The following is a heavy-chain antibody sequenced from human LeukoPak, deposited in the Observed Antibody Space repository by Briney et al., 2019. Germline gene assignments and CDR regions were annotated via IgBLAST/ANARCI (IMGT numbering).Heavy chain of an antibody. CDR2: IFGSGGSP. J-gene: IGHJ4*02. D-gene: IGHD5-18*01. Sequence: GGSLRLSCEASGFTFGSFAMYWVRQAPGKGLDWIAGIFGSGGSPHYADSVKGRFTISRDNSKDTVYLQINSLRAEDTAVYYCGKTTTGYSNGQKPAWPVDYWGQGTLVTVSS. CDR1: GFTFGSFA. CDR3: GKTTTGYSNGQKPAWPVDY. V-gene: IGHV3-23*01.